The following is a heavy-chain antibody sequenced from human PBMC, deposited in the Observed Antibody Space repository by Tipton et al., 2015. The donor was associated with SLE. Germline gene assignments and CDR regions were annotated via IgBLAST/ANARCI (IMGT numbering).Heavy chain of an antibody. CDR3: ARTSHYYDSSGYEWFDP. V-gene: IGHV4-61*02. J-gene: IGHJ5*02. CDR2: IYTSGTT. D-gene: IGHD3-22*01. Sequence: TLSLTCTVSGGSISSDSYYWSWIRQPAGKGLEWIGRIYTSGTTNYNPSLKSRVTISVDTSKNQFSLKLTSVTAADTAVYYCARTSHYYDSSGYEWFDPWGQGTLVTVSS. CDR1: GGSISSDSYY.